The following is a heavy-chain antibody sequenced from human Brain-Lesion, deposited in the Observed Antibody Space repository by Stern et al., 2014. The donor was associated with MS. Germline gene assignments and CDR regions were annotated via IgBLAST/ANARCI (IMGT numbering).Heavy chain of an antibody. J-gene: IGHJ4*02. D-gene: IGHD1-26*01. V-gene: IGHV1-24*01. CDR2: FDPEIGEA. CDR1: GYTLTELS. CDR3: ATLSPGAGGNYYRHFDY. Sequence: QVQLVQSGAEVKKPGASVKVSCKVSGYTLTELSMHWVRQAPRKGLEWMGGFDPEIGEAIYAQKFQGTVPMTEDTSTDTAYMELSSLRSEDTAVYSCATLSPGAGGNYYRHFDYWGQGTLVTVSS.